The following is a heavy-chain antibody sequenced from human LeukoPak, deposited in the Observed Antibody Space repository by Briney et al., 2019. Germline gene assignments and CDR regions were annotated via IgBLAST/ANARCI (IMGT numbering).Heavy chain of an antibody. J-gene: IGHJ5*02. D-gene: IGHD3-10*01. CDR2: IYPGDSDT. V-gene: IGHV5-51*01. CDR3: ARSRITMVRGVFGPGNWFDP. CDR1: GYSFTSYW. Sequence: GESLKISCKGPGYSFTSYWIGWVRQMPGKGLEWMGIIYPGDSDTRYGPSFQGQVTISADKSISTAYLQWSSLKASDTAMYYCARSRITMVRGVFGPGNWFDPWGQGTLVTVSS.